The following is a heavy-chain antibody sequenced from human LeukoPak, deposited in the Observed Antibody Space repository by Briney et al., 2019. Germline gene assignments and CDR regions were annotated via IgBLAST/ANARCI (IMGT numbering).Heavy chain of an antibody. D-gene: IGHD6-13*01. CDR1: GYSISSGYY. Sequence: SETLSLTCTVSGYSISSGYYWGWIRQPPGKGLEWIGSNHSGSTYYNPSLKSRVTISADTSKNQFSLKLRSVTAADTAVYYCARVAQQLVDGTHYYYYMDVWGKGTTVTVSS. CDR3: ARVAQQLVDGTHYYYYMDV. V-gene: IGHV4-38-2*02. J-gene: IGHJ6*03. CDR2: NHSGST.